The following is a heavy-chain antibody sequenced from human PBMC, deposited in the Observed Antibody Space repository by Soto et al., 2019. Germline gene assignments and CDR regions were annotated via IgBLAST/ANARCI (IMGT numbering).Heavy chain of an antibody. V-gene: IGHV3-15*05. J-gene: IGHJ6*03. CDR1: GFTFSNAW. CDR3: TTDRWNVQGGIFYYYYYMDV. Sequence: EVQLVESGGGLVKPGGSLRLSCAASGFTFSNAWMSWVRQAPGKGLEWVGRIKSKTDGGTTDYAAPVKGRFTISRDDSKNTLYLQMNSLKTEDTAVYYCTTDRWNVQGGIFYYYYYMDVWGKGTTVTVSS. D-gene: IGHD1-1*01. CDR2: IKSKTDGGTT.